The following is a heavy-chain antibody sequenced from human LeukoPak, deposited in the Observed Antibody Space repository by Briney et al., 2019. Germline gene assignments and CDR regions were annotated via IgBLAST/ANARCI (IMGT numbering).Heavy chain of an antibody. CDR1: GYTFTGYY. V-gene: IGHV1-8*02. CDR3: ARGNIAAAGTYDY. CDR2: MNPNSGNT. J-gene: IGHJ4*02. D-gene: IGHD6-13*01. Sequence: GASVKVSCKASGYTFTGYYMHWVRQATGQGLEWMGWMNPNSGNTGYAQKFQGRVTMTRNTSISTAYMELSSLRSEDTAVYYCARGNIAAAGTYDYWGQGTLVTVSS.